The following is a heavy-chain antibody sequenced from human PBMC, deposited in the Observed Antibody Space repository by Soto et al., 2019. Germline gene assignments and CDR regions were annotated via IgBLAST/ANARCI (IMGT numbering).Heavy chain of an antibody. CDR3: ANSYGDYVSY. V-gene: IGHV4-39*01. D-gene: IGHD4-17*01. CDR2: IYYSGST. J-gene: IGHJ4*02. Sequence: SETLSLTCTVSGGSISSSTYYWGWIRQPPGKGLEWIGSIYYSGSTYYNTSLKSRVTISVDTSKNQFSLKLSSVTAADTAVYYCANSYGDYVSYWGQGTLVTVS. CDR1: GGSISSSTYY.